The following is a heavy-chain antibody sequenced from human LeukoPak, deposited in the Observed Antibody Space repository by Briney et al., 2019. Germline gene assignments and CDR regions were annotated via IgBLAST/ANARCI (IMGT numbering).Heavy chain of an antibody. Sequence: GASVKVSCKASGYTFTSYDINWVRQATGQWLEWMGWMNPNSGNTGYAQKFQGRVTMTRNTSISTAYMELSSLRSEDTAVYYCARGDGPYYYDSSGSPGGYWGQGTLVTVSS. J-gene: IGHJ4*02. D-gene: IGHD3-22*01. CDR1: GYTFTSYD. V-gene: IGHV1-8*01. CDR2: MNPNSGNT. CDR3: ARGDGPYYYDSSGSPGGY.